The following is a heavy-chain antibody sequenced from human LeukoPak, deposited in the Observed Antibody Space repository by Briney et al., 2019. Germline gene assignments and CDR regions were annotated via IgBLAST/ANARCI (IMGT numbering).Heavy chain of an antibody. CDR3: ARDRGYSYGFLDY. Sequence: SETLSLICTVSRFSLSSGYYWAWIRQSPGKGLEWIGYIYYSGSTNYTPSLKSRITISLDTSKSQFSLKLSSVTAADTAVYYCARDRGYSYGFLDYWGQGTLVTVSS. CDR1: RFSLSSGYY. D-gene: IGHD5-18*01. CDR2: IYYSGST. J-gene: IGHJ4*02. V-gene: IGHV4-61*01.